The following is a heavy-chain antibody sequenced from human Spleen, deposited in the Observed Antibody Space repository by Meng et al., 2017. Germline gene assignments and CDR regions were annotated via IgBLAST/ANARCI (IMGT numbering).Heavy chain of an antibody. CDR1: GFIV. D-gene: IGHD2-21*01. CDR2: ISDTGGRT. V-gene: IGHV3-23*01. J-gene: IGHJ4*02. CDR3: ARDYLHSHYFDS. Sequence: ELQLMESGGGLVQRGGPLRLSCAVSGFIVNIWVRQAPGRDLEWVSAISDTGGRTYYADSVKDRFTISRDNSKSTLFLQMNSLRAEDTAVYFCARDYLHSHYFDSWGQGTLVTVSS.